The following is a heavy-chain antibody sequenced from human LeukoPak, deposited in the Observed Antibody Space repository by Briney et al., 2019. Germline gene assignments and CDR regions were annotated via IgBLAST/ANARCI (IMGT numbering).Heavy chain of an antibody. D-gene: IGHD3-3*01. V-gene: IGHV4-59*12. Sequence: SETLSLTCTVSGGSISSYYWSWIRQPPGKGLEWIGYIYYSGSTNYNPSLKSRVTISVDTSKNQFSLKLSSVTAADKAVYYCARGLLGVAKGRYYYSYRDVWGKGTTVTVSS. CDR1: GGSISSYY. CDR2: IYYSGST. CDR3: ARGLLGVAKGRYYYSYRDV. J-gene: IGHJ6*03.